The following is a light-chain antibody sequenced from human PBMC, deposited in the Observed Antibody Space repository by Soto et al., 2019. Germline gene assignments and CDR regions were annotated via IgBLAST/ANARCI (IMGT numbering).Light chain of an antibody. CDR3: SSYATNNLVL. CDR1: SSDVGGYNY. CDR2: EVI. Sequence: QSALTQPPSASGSPGQSVTISCTGTSSDVGGYNYVSWYQQHPGKAPKLMIYEVIKRPSGVPDRFSGSKSGNTASLTVSGRQAEDEADYYFSSYATNNLVLFGGGTQLTVL. V-gene: IGLV2-8*01. J-gene: IGLJ2*01.